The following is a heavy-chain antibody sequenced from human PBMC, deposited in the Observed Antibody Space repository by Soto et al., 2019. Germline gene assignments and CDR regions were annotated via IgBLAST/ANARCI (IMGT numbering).Heavy chain of an antibody. J-gene: IGHJ2*01. Sequence: EVELVESGGGLVQPGGSLRLSCAASTFSFSTYTMNWVRQAPGKGLEWISYISGSSSSIKYADSVKGRFTISRDNAKNSLYLQMNSLRAEDTAVYYCAQHCGSGRRSFYLWGRGTLVTVSS. CDR3: AQHCGSGRRSFYL. V-gene: IGHV3-48*01. CDR2: ISGSSSSI. CDR1: TFSFSTYT. D-gene: IGHD3-10*01.